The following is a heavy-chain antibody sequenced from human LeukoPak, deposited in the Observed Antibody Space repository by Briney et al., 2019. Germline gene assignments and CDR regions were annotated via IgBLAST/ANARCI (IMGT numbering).Heavy chain of an antibody. CDR1: GFTFSTYA. Sequence: GGSLRLSCAASGFTFSTYAMHWVRQAPGKGLEWVAFIRSDASKKYYADSVKGRFAISRDNSKNTLYLQMNSLSAEDTAVYYCARDQGAYYYGSVLYNCGQGALVSVSS. CDR2: IRSDASKK. V-gene: IGHV3-30*02. J-gene: IGHJ1*01. D-gene: IGHD3-10*01. CDR3: ARDQGAYYYGSVLYN.